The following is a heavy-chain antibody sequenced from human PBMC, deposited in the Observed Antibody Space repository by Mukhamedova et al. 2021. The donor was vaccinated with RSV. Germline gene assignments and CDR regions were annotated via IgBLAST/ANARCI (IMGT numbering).Heavy chain of an antibody. V-gene: IGHV3-72*01. CDR1: DYY. CDR3: ARGEQGPTEPLLFDY. D-gene: IGHD1-26*01. Sequence: DYYMDWVRQAPGKGLEWIARSRNKVHHYSTQYAASVKGRFTISRDESHNSLFLQMSSLKIEDTAVYFCARGEQGPTEPLLFDYWG. J-gene: IGHJ4*01. CDR2: SRNKVHHYST.